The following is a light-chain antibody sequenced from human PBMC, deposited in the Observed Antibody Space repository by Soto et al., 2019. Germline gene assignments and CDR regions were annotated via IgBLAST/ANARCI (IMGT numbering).Light chain of an antibody. CDR1: QTISTY. J-gene: IGKJ1*01. CDR3: QQSYNTPQT. Sequence: IHLTQSPSSLAASVGVRVTITCRASQTISTYVNWYRQKSGAAPVLLIYDASTLQSGVPSRFRGGGSGTDFTLTISSLQLEDFATYYCQQSYNTPQTFGQGTKVDIK. V-gene: IGKV1-39*01. CDR2: DAS.